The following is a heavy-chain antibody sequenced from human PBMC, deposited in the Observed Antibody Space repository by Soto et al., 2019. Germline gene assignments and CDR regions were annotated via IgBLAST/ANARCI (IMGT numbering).Heavy chain of an antibody. CDR2: IDWDDDK. Sequence: SGPTLVNPTQTLTLTCTFSGFSLSTSGMCVSWIRQPPGKALEWLALIDWDDDKYYSTSLKTRLTISKDTSKNQVVLTMTNMDPVDTATYYCARTTNLLRYFDRPPLLYVCGQGTTVPGSS. J-gene: IGHJ6*02. CDR1: GFSLSTSGMC. V-gene: IGHV2-70*01. CDR3: ARTTNLLRYFDRPPLLYV. D-gene: IGHD3-9*01.